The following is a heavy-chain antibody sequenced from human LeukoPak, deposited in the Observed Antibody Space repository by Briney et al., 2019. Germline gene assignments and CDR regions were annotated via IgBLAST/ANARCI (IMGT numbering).Heavy chain of an antibody. CDR3: ARSAGTTARYYYMDV. J-gene: IGHJ6*03. Sequence: GESLKISCKGSGYSFTSYWIGWVRQMPGKGLEWMGIIYPGDSDTRYSPSFQGQVTISADKSIGTAYLQWSSLKASDTAMYYCARSAGTTARYYYMDVWGKGTTVTVSS. V-gene: IGHV5-51*01. CDR2: IYPGDSDT. CDR1: GYSFTSYW. D-gene: IGHD1-7*01.